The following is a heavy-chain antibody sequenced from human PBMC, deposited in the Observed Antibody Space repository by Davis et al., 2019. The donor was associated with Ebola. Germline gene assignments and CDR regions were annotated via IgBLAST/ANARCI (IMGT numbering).Heavy chain of an antibody. Sequence: PGGSLRLSCAASGFTFSGSAIHWVRQASGKGLEWVGRIRSKANSYATAYAASVKGRFTISRDDSKNTAYLQMNSLKTEDTAVYYCTRVGNRNYYGMDVWGQGTTVTVSS. J-gene: IGHJ6*02. D-gene: IGHD1-14*01. V-gene: IGHV3-73*01. CDR2: IRSKANSYAT. CDR1: GFTFSGSA. CDR3: TRVGNRNYYGMDV.